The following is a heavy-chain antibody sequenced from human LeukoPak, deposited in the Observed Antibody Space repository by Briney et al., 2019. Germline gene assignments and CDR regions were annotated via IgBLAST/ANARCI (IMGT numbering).Heavy chain of an antibody. D-gene: IGHD6-13*01. CDR3: ARDGESSWYSYYYYYYMDV. V-gene: IGHV4-38-2*02. CDR1: GYSISSGYY. J-gene: IGHJ6*03. Sequence: KPSETLSLTCTVSGYSISSGYYWGWIRQPPGKGLEWIGSIYHSGSTYYNPSLKSRVTISVDTSKNQFSLKLSSVTAADTAVYYCARDGESSWYSYYYYYYMDVWGKGTTVTVSS. CDR2: IYHSGST.